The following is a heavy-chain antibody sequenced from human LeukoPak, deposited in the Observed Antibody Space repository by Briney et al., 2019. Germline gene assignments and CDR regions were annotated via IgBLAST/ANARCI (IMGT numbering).Heavy chain of an antibody. Sequence: PSETLSLTCAVYGGSFSGYYWRWIRGPPGKGLEGIGELNHCGSTNYNPSLKSRVTISVDTSKNQFSLKLSSVTAADTAVYYCARGLYRRIAAAGTPPHWFDPWGQGTLATVSS. V-gene: IGHV4-34*01. CDR2: LNHCGST. J-gene: IGHJ5*02. D-gene: IGHD6-13*01. CDR1: GGSFSGYY. CDR3: ARGLYRRIAAAGTPPHWFDP.